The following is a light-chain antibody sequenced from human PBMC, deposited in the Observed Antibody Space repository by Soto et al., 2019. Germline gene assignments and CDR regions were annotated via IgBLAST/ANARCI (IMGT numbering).Light chain of an antibody. CDR1: HSVSSSY. J-gene: IGKJ1*01. Sequence: ENVLTQSPGTLFFSPGESASHSCRPSHSVSSSYLAWYHQKPGQAPRLCIIGASSRATGISHRFSGSGPGTDFTLTITRLEPEDFAVYYGQQYGGSSWTFGQGTKVDI. CDR2: GAS. V-gene: IGKV3-20*01. CDR3: QQYGGSSWT.